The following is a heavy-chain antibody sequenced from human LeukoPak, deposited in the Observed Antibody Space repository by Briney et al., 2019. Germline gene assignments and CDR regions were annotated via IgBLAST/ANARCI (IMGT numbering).Heavy chain of an antibody. CDR1: GFTFSNCG. J-gene: IGHJ6*02. CDR3: ARVGWEPDYYGMDV. V-gene: IGHV3-48*04. D-gene: IGHD1-26*01. Sequence: GGSLRLSCAASGFTFSNCGMNWVRQAPGKGLEWVSYISSSGSTIYYADSVKGRFTISRDNAKNSLYLQMNSLRAEDTAVYYCARVGWEPDYYGMDVWGQGTTVTVSS. CDR2: ISSSGSTI.